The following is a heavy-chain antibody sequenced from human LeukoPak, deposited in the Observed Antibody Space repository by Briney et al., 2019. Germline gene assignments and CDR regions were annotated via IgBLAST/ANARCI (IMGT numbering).Heavy chain of an antibody. J-gene: IGHJ4*02. CDR2: ISAYNGNT. CDR1: GYTFTSYG. CDR3: AVAAAGNYYFDY. D-gene: IGHD6-13*01. Sequence: GASVKVSCKASGYTFTSYGISWVRQAPGQGLEWIGWISAYNGNTNYAQKLQGRVTMTTDTSTSTAYMELRSLRSDDTAVYYCAVAAAGNYYFDYWGQGTLVTVSS. V-gene: IGHV1-18*01.